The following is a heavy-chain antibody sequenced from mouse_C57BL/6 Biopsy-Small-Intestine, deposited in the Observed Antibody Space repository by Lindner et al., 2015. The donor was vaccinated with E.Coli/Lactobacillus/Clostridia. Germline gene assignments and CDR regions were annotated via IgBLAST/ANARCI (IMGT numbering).Heavy chain of an antibody. V-gene: IGHV1-81*01. CDR2: MYPRTGDT. J-gene: IGHJ3*01. CDR3: STGVPTY. CDR1: GYTLTTYG. D-gene: IGHD2-1*01. Sequence: VQLQESGAELARPGASVKLSCKASGYTLTTYGISWVRQRTGQGLEWIGEMYPRTGDTSYNERFKDKATLTADKSSNTAYIELRSLTSEDSAVYYCSTGVPTYWGQGTLVTVS.